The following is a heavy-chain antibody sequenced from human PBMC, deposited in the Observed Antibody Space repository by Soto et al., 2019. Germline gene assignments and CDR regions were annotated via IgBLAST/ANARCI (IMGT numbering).Heavy chain of an antibody. Sequence: SETLSLTCTVSGGSITSRNYYWAWVRQPPGKGLEWIGNIYYSGETYYHSSFRSRLTVSVDTTKNQFSLKLRSLTAADTAMYYCASAQVPVNFDHWGQGTLVTVSS. J-gene: IGHJ4*02. CDR2: IYYSGET. D-gene: IGHD3-16*02. CDR3: ASAQVPVNFDH. CDR1: GGSITSRNYY. V-gene: IGHV4-39*01.